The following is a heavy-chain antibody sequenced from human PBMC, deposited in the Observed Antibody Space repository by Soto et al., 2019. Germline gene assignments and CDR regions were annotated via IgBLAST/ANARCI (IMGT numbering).Heavy chain of an antibody. Sequence: SLRLSCAASGFTFSSYGMHWVRQAPGKGLEWVAVISYDGSNKYYADSVKGRFTISRDNSKNTLYLQMNSLRAEDTAVYYCAKDRYPAAAGNSPGDYYYGMDVWGQGTTVTVS. J-gene: IGHJ6*02. CDR3: AKDRYPAAAGNSPGDYYYGMDV. CDR1: GFTFSSYG. CDR2: ISYDGSNK. D-gene: IGHD6-13*01. V-gene: IGHV3-30*18.